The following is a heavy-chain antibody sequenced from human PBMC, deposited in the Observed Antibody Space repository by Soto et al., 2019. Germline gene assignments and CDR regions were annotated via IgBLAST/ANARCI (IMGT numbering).Heavy chain of an antibody. J-gene: IGHJ4*02. CDR3: ARDLKPYYYDSSGYYLDY. CDR1: GFTFSGYA. CDR2: ISYDGSNK. Sequence: PGGSLRLSCAASGFTFSGYAMHWVRQAPGKGLEWVAVISYDGSNKYYADSVKGRFTISRDNSKNTLYLQMNSLRAEDTAVYYCARDLKPYYYDSSGYYLDYWGQGTLVTVSS. V-gene: IGHV3-30-3*01. D-gene: IGHD3-22*01.